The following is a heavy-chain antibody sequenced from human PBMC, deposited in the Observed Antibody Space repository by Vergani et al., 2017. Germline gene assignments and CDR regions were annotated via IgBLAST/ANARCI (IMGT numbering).Heavy chain of an antibody. CDR2: ITGRGGST. Sequence: EVQLLESGGGLVQPGGSLRLSCAASGFTFGSYAMSWVRQAPGKGLEWVSTITGRGGSTYFADSVKGRFTISRDNAKNTLYLQMNSLRAEDTAVYYCARRVGAAIWGQGTMVTVSS. J-gene: IGHJ3*02. CDR3: ARRVGAAI. D-gene: IGHD2-15*01. V-gene: IGHV3-23*01. CDR1: GFTFGSYA.